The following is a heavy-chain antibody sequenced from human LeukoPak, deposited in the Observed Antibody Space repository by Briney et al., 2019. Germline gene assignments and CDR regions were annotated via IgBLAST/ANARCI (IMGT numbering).Heavy chain of an antibody. Sequence: SQTLSLTCAISGDSVSSNSVTWNWIRQSPSRGLEWLSRTYYRSTWYNDYAVSVRGRITVNPDTSRNQFSLHLNSVTPEDTAVYYCARRLTQYDCFDPWGQGILVTVSS. CDR3: ARRLTQYDCFDP. CDR1: GDSVSSNSVT. CDR2: TYYRSTWYN. J-gene: IGHJ5*02. D-gene: IGHD2-2*01. V-gene: IGHV6-1*01.